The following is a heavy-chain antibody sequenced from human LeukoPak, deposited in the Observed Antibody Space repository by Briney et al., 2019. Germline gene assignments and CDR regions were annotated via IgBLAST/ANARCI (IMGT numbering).Heavy chain of an antibody. CDR1: GDSISNYY. CDR3: ARLRNSGSSFDP. Sequence: PSETLSLTCTVSGDSISNYYWNWIRQPPGKGLEWIGYIHYSGSTNYNPSLESRLTMSLDTSKNQFSLNLSSVTAADTAVYYCARLRNSGSSFDPWGQGTLVTVSS. CDR2: IHYSGST. D-gene: IGHD1-26*01. V-gene: IGHV4-59*08. J-gene: IGHJ5*02.